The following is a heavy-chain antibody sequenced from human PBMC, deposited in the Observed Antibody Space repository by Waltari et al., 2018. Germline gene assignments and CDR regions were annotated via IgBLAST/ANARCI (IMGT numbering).Heavy chain of an antibody. J-gene: IGHJ4*02. D-gene: IGHD1-7*01. Sequence: QVQLVQSGAEVKTPGASVKVSCKASGYTFTGYYMHCVRQAPGQGLEWMGWINPNSGGTNYAQKFQGRVTMTRDTSISTAYMELSRLRSDDTAVYYCARDIVLTGTTSHPRDYWGQGTLVTVSS. CDR1: GYTFTGYY. CDR3: ARDIVLTGTTSHPRDY. CDR2: INPNSGGT. V-gene: IGHV1-2*02.